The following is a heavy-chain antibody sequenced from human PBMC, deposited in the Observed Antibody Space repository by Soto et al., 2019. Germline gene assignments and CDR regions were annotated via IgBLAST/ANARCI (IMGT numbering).Heavy chain of an antibody. Sequence: SGPTLVYPTQTLTLTCTFSGFSLSTSGMCVTWIRQPPGKALEWLALIDWDDDIHYSTSLKTRLAISKDTSENQVVLTMTDMDSLDTATYYCARIPSYYGSGSYGYYYYGMDVWGQGTTVTVSS. CDR1: GFSLSTSGMC. D-gene: IGHD3-10*01. J-gene: IGHJ6*02. CDR2: IDWDDDI. CDR3: ARIPSYYGSGSYGYYYYGMDV. V-gene: IGHV2-70*01.